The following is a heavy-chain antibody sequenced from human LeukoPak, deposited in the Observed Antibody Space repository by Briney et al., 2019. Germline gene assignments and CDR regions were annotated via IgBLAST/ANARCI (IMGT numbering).Heavy chain of an antibody. J-gene: IGHJ4*02. Sequence: PGGSLRLSCAASGFTFSSYWMSWVRQAPGKGLEWVSYISSSGSTIYYADSVKGRFTISRDNAKNSLYLQMNSLRAEDTAVYYCARGYSGGWYELNYWGQGTLVTVSS. CDR3: ARGYSGGWYELNY. D-gene: IGHD6-19*01. V-gene: IGHV3-48*01. CDR1: GFTFSSYW. CDR2: ISSSGSTI.